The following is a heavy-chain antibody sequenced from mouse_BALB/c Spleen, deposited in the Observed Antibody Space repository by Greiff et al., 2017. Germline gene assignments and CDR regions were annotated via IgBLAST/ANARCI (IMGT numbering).Heavy chain of an antibody. CDR2: IYPGDGDT. J-gene: IGHJ3*01. CDR3: ARETAGGFAY. Sequence: VQLQQSGAELARPGASVKLSCKASGYTFTSYWMQWVKQRPGQGLEWIGAIYPGDGDTRYTQKFKGKATLTADKSSSTAYMQLSSLASEDSAVYYCARETAGGFAYWGQGTLVTVSA. D-gene: IGHD1-2*01. V-gene: IGHV1-87*01. CDR1: GYTFTSYW.